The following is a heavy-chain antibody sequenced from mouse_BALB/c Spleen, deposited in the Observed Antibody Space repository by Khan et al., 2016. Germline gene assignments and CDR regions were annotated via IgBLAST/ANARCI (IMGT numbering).Heavy chain of an antibody. D-gene: IGHD2-4*01. CDR3: AREGLRRGFAY. J-gene: IGHJ3*01. CDR1: GFTFSDYY. Sequence: EVGLVESGGGLVKPGESLKLSCAASGFTFSDYYMYWVRQTPEKRLEWVATISDGGSYTYYPDSVKGRFTISRDNAKNNLYLQMSSLKSEDTAMYYCAREGLRRGFAYWGQGTLVTVSA. CDR2: ISDGGSYT. V-gene: IGHV5-4*02.